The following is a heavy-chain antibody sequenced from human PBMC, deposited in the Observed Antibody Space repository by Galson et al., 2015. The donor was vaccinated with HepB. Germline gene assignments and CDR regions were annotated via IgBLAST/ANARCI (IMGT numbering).Heavy chain of an antibody. Sequence: ETLSLTCTVSGGFISSYYWSWIRQPAGKGLEWIGRIYTSGSTNYNPSLKSRVTMSVDTSKNQFSLKLSSVTAADTAVYYCARDPAVAGTFGMDVWGQGTTVSVSS. V-gene: IGHV4-4*07. D-gene: IGHD6-19*01. CDR1: GGFISSYY. CDR3: ARDPAVAGTFGMDV. CDR2: IYTSGST. J-gene: IGHJ6*02.